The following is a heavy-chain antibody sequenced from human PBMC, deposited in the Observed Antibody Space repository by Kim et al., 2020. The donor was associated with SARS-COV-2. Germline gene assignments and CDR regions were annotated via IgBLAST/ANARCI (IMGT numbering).Heavy chain of an antibody. J-gene: IGHJ4*02. D-gene: IGHD3-10*01. Sequence: WGSLRLSCAASGFTFSDYYMSWIRQAPGKGLEWVSYISSSGSTIYYADSVKGRFTISRDNAKNSLYLQMNSLRAEDTAVYYCVRFGGVIITYYFDYWGQGTLVTVSS. CDR3: VRFGGVIITYYFDY. V-gene: IGHV3-11*01. CDR1: GFTFSDYY. CDR2: ISSSGSTI.